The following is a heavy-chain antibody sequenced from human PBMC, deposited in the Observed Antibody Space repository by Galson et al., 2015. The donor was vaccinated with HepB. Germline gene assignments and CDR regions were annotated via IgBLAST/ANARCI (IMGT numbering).Heavy chain of an antibody. CDR2: ISPHDRDT. J-gene: IGHJ5*02. CDR3: ARGALVVAVGATQNNWFDP. CDR1: GYTFSSYS. V-gene: IGHV1-18*01. Sequence: SCKASGYTFSSYSITWVRQAPGQGLEWVGWISPHDRDTNYAQNFQGRVTMTTDTFTSTAYMELRSLRSDDTAVYYCARGALVVAVGATQNNWFDPWGRGTLVTVSS. D-gene: IGHD2-15*01.